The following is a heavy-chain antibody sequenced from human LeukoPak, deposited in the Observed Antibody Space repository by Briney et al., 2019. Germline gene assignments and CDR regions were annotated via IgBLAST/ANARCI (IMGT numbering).Heavy chain of an antibody. V-gene: IGHV3-30*04. J-gene: IGHJ4*02. CDR1: GFTFSSYA. D-gene: IGHD6-19*01. CDR2: ISYDGSNK. Sequence: PGRSLRLSCAASGFTFSSYAMHWVRQAPGKGLERVAVISYDGSNKYYADSVKGRFTISRDNSKNTLYLQMNSLRAEDTAVYYCAREHSSGAFDYWGQGTLVTVSS. CDR3: AREHSSGAFDY.